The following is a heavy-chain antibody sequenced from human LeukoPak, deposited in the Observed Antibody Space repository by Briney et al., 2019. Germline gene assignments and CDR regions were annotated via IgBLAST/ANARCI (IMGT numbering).Heavy chain of an antibody. D-gene: IGHD5-18*01. CDR3: ARCRIVLIDTAMVNGYFDY. CDR2: IIPIFGTA. V-gene: IGHV1-69*05. J-gene: IGHJ4*02. Sequence: GASVKVSCKASGGTFSSYAISWVRRAPGQGLEWMGRIIPIFGTANYAQKFQGRVTITTDESTSTAYMELSSLRSEDTAVYYCARCRIVLIDTAMVNGYFDYWGQGTLVTVSS. CDR1: GGTFSSYA.